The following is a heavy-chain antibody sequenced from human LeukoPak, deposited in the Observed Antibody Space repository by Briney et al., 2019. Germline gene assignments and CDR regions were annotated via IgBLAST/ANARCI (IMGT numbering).Heavy chain of an antibody. J-gene: IGHJ3*02. CDR1: GFTFGRYW. V-gene: IGHV3-74*01. Sequence: GESLRLSCAASGFTFGRYWMHWVRQPPGKGLLWVSRINSDGSTTYYADSVKGRFTTSRDNAKNALHLQMSSLTAEDTAVYYCVLDLLSSFAFDIWGQGTIDPVSS. CDR3: VLDLLSSFAFDI. CDR2: INSDGSTT. D-gene: IGHD3/OR15-3a*01.